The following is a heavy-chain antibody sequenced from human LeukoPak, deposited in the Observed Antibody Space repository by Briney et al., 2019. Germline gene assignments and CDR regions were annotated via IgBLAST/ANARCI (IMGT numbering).Heavy chain of an antibody. CDR2: ITSDAYI. J-gene: IGHJ4*02. D-gene: IGHD4-17*01. Sequence: GGSLRLSCAASGFPFSSYEMDWARQAPGKGLGWVSSITSDAYIYYADSLKGRFSISRDNAKNSVYLQMISLRVEDTAVYYCARADYGDYGVDYWGQGTLVTVSS. CDR3: ARADYGDYGVDY. CDR1: GFPFSSYE. V-gene: IGHV3-21*01.